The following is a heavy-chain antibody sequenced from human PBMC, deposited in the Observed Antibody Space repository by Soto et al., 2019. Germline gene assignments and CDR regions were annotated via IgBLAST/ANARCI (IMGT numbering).Heavy chain of an antibody. CDR3: AREVTSTVTSYFDS. CDR2: VYYTGST. J-gene: IGHJ4*02. V-gene: IGHV4-59*01. D-gene: IGHD4-17*01. Sequence: LSETLSLTCTVSGASMFDNNWAWIRQPPGKRLEWIGYVYYTGSTSYNPSLRSRVNISVDTSKNQFSLKLASVTAADTAEYFCAREVTSTVTSYFDSWGQGTLVTVSS. CDR1: GASMFDNN.